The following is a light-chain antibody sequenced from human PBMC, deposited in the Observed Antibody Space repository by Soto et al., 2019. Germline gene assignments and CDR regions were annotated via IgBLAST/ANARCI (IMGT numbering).Light chain of an antibody. CDR1: QSISSW. CDR3: RHYYTYPIS. Sequence: DIQMTQSPSTLSASVGDRVTITCRASQSISSWLAWYQQKPGRAPNLLIYEASTLESGVPSRFSGSGSGTEFSLTISSLQPDDFATYYCRHYYTYPISFGQGTRPEIK. J-gene: IGKJ5*01. CDR2: EAS. V-gene: IGKV1-5*03.